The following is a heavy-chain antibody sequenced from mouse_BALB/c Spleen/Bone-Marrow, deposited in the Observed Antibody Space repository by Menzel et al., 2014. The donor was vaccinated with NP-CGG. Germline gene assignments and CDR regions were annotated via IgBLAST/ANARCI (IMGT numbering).Heavy chain of an antibody. V-gene: IGHV7-3*02. CDR1: WFTFTDYY. CDR3: ARFPMDY. Sequence: EVKLMESGGGLVQPGGSLRLSCTTSWFTFTDYYMSWVRQPPGKALEWLAFIRNKAYGYTTEYSASVRGRFTISRDNSQSILYLQMNTLRAEDSATYYCARFPMDYWGQGTSVTVSS. J-gene: IGHJ4*01. CDR2: IRNKAYGYTT.